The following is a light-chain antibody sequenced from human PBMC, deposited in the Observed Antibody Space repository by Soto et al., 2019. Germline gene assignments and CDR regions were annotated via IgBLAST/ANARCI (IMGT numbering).Light chain of an antibody. Sequence: IVLTQSPATLSLWPGETAILSCRASQSVSSYLSWYQQKPGQAPRLLIYDASKRAPGIPARFSGSGSGTDVTLTISSRVPEDVALYYCQQRSSWITFGQGTRLEIE. CDR2: DAS. J-gene: IGKJ5*01. CDR1: QSVSSY. V-gene: IGKV3-11*01. CDR3: QQRSSWIT.